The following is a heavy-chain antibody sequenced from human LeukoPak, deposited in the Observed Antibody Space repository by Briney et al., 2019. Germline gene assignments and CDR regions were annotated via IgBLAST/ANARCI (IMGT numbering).Heavy chain of an antibody. Sequence: GESLKISCKGSGYSFTSYWIGWVRQMPGKGLEWMGIIYPGDSDTRYSPSFQGQVTISADKSISTAYLQWSSLKASDTAMYYCARRPAGIMATAYWYFDLWGRGTLVTVSS. CDR2: IYPGDSDT. D-gene: IGHD5-24*01. J-gene: IGHJ2*01. CDR3: ARRPAGIMATAYWYFDL. CDR1: GYSFTSYW. V-gene: IGHV5-51*01.